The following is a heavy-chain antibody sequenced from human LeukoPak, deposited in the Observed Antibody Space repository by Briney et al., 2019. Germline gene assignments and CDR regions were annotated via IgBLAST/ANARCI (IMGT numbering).Heavy chain of an antibody. CDR3: ARGLSRMVRGVIITQSYNWFDP. Sequence: GGSLRLSCSASGFTFSSFVMHWVRQAPGKGLEYVSAISSKGHSTYYADSVKGRFTISRDNSKNTLYLQMNSLRAEDTAVYYCARGLSRMVRGVIITQSYNWFDPWGQGTLVTVSS. CDR1: GFTFSSFV. V-gene: IGHV3-64*04. D-gene: IGHD3-10*01. J-gene: IGHJ5*02. CDR2: ISSKGHST.